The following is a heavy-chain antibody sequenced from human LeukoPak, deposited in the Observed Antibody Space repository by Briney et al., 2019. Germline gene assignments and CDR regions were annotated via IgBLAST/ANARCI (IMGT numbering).Heavy chain of an antibody. Sequence: GGSLRLSCAAPGFTFSSYSMNWVRQAPGKGLEWVSSISSSSSCIYYADSVKGRFTISRDNAKNSLYLQMNSLRAEDTAVYYCAREGDSGSYPIDYWGQGTLVTVSS. CDR1: GFTFSSYS. CDR2: ISSSSSCI. J-gene: IGHJ4*02. V-gene: IGHV3-21*01. D-gene: IGHD1-26*01. CDR3: AREGDSGSYPIDY.